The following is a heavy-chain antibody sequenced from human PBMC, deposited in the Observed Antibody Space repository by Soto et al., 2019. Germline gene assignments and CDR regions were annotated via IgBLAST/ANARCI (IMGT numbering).Heavy chain of an antibody. CDR3: ARLDGEIVVVPAAPIDD. Sequence: GESLKISCKGSGYSFSTYWIGWVRQMPGEGLEWMGIIHPGDSDTRYSPSFQGQVTISADESISTAYLQWNSLKASDTGMYYCARLDGEIVVVPAAPIDDWGQGTQVTVSS. CDR1: GYSFSTYW. D-gene: IGHD2-2*01. J-gene: IGHJ4*02. CDR2: IHPGDSDT. V-gene: IGHV5-51*01.